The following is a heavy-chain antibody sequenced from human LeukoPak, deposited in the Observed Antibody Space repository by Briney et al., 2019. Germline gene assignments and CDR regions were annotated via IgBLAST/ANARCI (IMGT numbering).Heavy chain of an antibody. CDR1: GGSISSGDYY. Sequence: SETLSLTCTVSGGSISSGDYYWSWIRQPPGKGLEWIGYIYYSGSTYYNPSLKSRVTISVDTSKNQFSLKLSSVTAAGTAVYYCARDAHYGSTSDYGMDVWGQGTTVTVSS. CDR3: ARDAHYGSTSDYGMDV. V-gene: IGHV4-30-4*01. D-gene: IGHD3-10*01. J-gene: IGHJ6*02. CDR2: IYYSGST.